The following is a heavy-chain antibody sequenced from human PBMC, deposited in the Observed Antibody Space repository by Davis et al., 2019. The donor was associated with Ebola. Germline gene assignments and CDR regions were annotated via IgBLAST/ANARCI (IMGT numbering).Heavy chain of an antibody. CDR1: GFTFSDYG. J-gene: IGHJ6*02. D-gene: IGHD3-9*01. CDR3: AKSRVKLRYFDYDGIDV. Sequence: GESLKISCAASGFTFSDYGIHWARQASGKGLEWVAVISYDGSNEYDADSVKGRFTISRDNAKNTVSLQMNSLRGEDTAVYFCAKSRVKLRYFDYDGIDVWGHGATVTVAS. V-gene: IGHV3-30*18. CDR2: ISYDGSNE.